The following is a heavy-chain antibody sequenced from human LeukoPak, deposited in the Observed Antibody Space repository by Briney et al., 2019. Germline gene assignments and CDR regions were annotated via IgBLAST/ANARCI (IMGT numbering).Heavy chain of an antibody. J-gene: IGHJ4*02. CDR1: GYSFTSYW. V-gene: IGHV5-51*01. CDR2: IYPGDSDT. Sequence: GESLKISCEGSGYSFTSYWIGWVRQMPGKGLEWMGFIYPGDSDTRYSPSFQGQVTFSADKSISTAYLQWSSLKASDTAMYYCARTSGDNDGNALYFDYWGQGTLVTVSS. D-gene: IGHD4-23*01. CDR3: ARTSGDNDGNALYFDY.